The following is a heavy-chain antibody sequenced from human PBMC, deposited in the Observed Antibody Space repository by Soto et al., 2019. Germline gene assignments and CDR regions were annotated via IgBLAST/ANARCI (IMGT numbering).Heavy chain of an antibody. D-gene: IGHD4-17*01. V-gene: IGHV1-2*02. J-gene: IGHJ6*02. Sequence: ASVKGSCKASGYTFTGYYMHCVRQAPRQGLEWRGWINPNSGGTNYAQKFQGRLTMTRDTSISTAYRELSRLGSDDTAVYYCAREGIATVVTRVYYYGMDVWGQGTTVTVSS. CDR2: INPNSGGT. CDR1: GYTFTGYY. CDR3: AREGIATVVTRVYYYGMDV.